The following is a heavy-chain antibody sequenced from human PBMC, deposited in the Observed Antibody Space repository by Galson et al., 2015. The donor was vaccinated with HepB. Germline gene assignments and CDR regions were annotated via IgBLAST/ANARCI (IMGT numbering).Heavy chain of an antibody. CDR1: GFTFRTYA. CDR2: FSARGGNT. V-gene: IGHV3-23*01. J-gene: IGHJ4*02. CDR3: GKGIHDSSSYDWDRGFDY. Sequence: SLRLSCAASGFTFRTYAMIWVRQAPGKGLAWVSGFSARGGNTYYADSVKGRLTIFRDTSKNTLYLQMNSLRAEDTAVYYFGKGIHDSSSYDWDRGFDYWGQGTLVTVSS. D-gene: IGHD3-22*01.